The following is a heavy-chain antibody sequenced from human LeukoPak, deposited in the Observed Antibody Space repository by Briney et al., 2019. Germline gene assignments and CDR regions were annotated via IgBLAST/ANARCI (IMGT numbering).Heavy chain of an antibody. J-gene: IGHJ3*01. CDR2: IYRGGST. V-gene: IGHV4-4*07. D-gene: IGHD5-24*01. CDR3: ARDWEMATNDGWAGDVFDF. CDR1: GGSISSYS. Sequence: SETLSLTCTVSGGSISSYSWSWIRQPAGKGLEWIGRIYRGGSTNNNPSLKSRVTMSVDTSKNQFSLRLSSVTAADTAVYYCARDWEMATNDGWAGDVFDFWGQGTKVTVSS.